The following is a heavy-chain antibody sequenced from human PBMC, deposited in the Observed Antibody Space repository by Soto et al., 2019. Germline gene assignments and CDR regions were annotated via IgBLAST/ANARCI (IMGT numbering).Heavy chain of an antibody. CDR1: GYTFTNYW. J-gene: IGHJ4*02. CDR2: FYPGDSDT. Sequence: GESLKISCQGSGYTFTNYWICWVRQMPGKGLEWMGIFYPGDSDTRYSPSLQGHVTISADKSISTAYLQWGGLKASDSAMYYCARGESGSKFRTTSWFDFWGQGTLVTVSS. D-gene: IGHD1-1*01. CDR3: ARGESGSKFRTTSWFDF. V-gene: IGHV5-51*01.